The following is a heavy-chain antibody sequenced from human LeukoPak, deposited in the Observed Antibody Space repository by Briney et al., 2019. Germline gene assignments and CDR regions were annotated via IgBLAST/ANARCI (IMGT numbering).Heavy chain of an antibody. V-gene: IGHV3-48*01. CDR1: GFTFSSYS. Sequence: GGSLRLPCAAPGFTFSSYSMNWVPQAPGKGLEGVSYISSSSSTIYYADSLKGRFTISRDDAENSLYLRMNSLRAEDTAVYYCARDSSVTAAPIDYWGQGTLVTVSS. CDR3: ARDSSVTAAPIDY. CDR2: ISSSSSTI. J-gene: IGHJ4*02. D-gene: IGHD2-2*01.